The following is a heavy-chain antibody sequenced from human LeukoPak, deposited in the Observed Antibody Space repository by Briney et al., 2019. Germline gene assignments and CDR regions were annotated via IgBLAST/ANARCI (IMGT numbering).Heavy chain of an antibody. V-gene: IGHV4-59*01. Sequence: SETLSLTCTVSGGSISSYYWSWIRQPPGKGLEWIGYIYYSGTTSYNPSLKSRVTISVATSKNQFSLNLSSVTAADTAVYYCARGGGGEYSSGWYDYWGQGTLVTVSS. D-gene: IGHD6-19*01. CDR3: ARGGGGEYSSGWYDY. CDR1: GGSISSYY. J-gene: IGHJ4*02. CDR2: IYYSGTT.